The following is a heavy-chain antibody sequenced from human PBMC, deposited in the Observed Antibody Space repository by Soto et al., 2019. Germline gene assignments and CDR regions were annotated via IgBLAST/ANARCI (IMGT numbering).Heavy chain of an antibody. CDR3: ASAGLVEKATITASLDAFDI. J-gene: IGHJ3*02. CDR2: IHYSGST. D-gene: IGHD5-12*01. Sequence: SETLSLTCTVSGGSISSYYWSWIRQPPGKGLEWIGYIHYSGSTNYNPSLKSRVTISVDTSKNQFSLKLSSVTAADTAVYYCASAGLVEKATITASLDAFDIWGQGTMVTVSS. CDR1: GGSISSYY. V-gene: IGHV4-59*01.